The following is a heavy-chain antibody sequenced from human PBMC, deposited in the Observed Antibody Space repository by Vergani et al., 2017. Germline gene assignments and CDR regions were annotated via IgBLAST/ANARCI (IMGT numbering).Heavy chain of an antibody. Sequence: EVLLVESGGDLVQPGGSLRLSCEASGFNFQIYWMGWVRQTAEKGLEWVANIKQDGSEDYYVDSVKGRFTITRDNAKKFIYLQMNSLRADDTAVYYCAKDHQTAVGMDVWGQGTTVTVSS. J-gene: IGHJ6*02. CDR3: AKDHQTAVGMDV. CDR2: IKQDGSED. D-gene: IGHD4-17*01. CDR1: GFNFQIYW. V-gene: IGHV3-7*01.